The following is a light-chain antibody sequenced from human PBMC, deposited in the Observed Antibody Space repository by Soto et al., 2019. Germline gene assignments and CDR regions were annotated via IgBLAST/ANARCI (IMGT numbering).Light chain of an antibody. Sequence: QLVLTQPPSASGTPGQRVTISCSGSSSNIESNYVYWYQQLPGTAPKLLIYRNNQRASGVPDRFSGSKSGTSASLAISGLRSEDEADYYCAAWDDSLSGWVFGGGTKLTVL. CDR2: RNN. CDR1: SSNIESNY. J-gene: IGLJ3*02. CDR3: AAWDDSLSGWV. V-gene: IGLV1-47*01.